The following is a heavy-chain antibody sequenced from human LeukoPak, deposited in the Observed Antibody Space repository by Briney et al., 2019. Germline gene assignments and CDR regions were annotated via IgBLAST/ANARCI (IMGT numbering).Heavy chain of an antibody. Sequence: ASVKVSCKASGYTFTGYYMHWVRQAPGQGLEWMGWINPNSGGTNYAQKFQGRVTMTRDTSISTAYMELSRLRSDDTAVYYCARGPSYCGGDCSLDYWGQGTLVTVPS. J-gene: IGHJ4*02. D-gene: IGHD2-21*02. CDR2: INPNSGGT. V-gene: IGHV1-2*02. CDR1: GYTFTGYY. CDR3: ARGPSYCGGDCSLDY.